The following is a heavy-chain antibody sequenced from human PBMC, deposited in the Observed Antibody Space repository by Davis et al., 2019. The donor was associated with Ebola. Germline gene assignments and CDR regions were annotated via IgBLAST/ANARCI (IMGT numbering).Heavy chain of an antibody. CDR1: GYTFNSYY. D-gene: IGHD6-6*01. J-gene: IGHJ5*02. V-gene: IGHV1-46*02. CDR2: INPSGGST. Sequence: ASVKVSCKASGYTFNSYYIHWVRQAPGQGLEWMGIINPSGGSTTYAQKFQDRVTMTGDTSTSTVYMNLSSLRSEDTAVYYCARGPYSSSRGWFDPWGQGTLVTVSS. CDR3: ARGPYSSSRGWFDP.